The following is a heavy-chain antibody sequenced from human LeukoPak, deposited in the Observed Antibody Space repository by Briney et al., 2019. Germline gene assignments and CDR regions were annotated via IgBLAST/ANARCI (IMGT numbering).Heavy chain of an antibody. CDR1: GYTFTSYY. CDR3: ARGSNPYYYDSSGYYYY. D-gene: IGHD3-22*01. CDR2: INPSGGST. J-gene: IGHJ4*02. V-gene: IGHV1-46*01. Sequence: ASVKVSCKASGYTFTSYYMHWVRQAPGQGLEWMGIINPSGGSTSYAQKFQGRVTKTRDTSTSTVYMELSSLRSEDTAVYYCARGSNPYYYDSSGYYYYWGQGTLVTVSS.